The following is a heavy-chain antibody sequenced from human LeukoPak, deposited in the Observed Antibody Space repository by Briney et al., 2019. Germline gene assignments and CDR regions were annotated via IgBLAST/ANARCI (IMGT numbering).Heavy chain of an antibody. V-gene: IGHV3-33*01. CDR1: GFTFSSYG. CDR3: ARESPHYYYGMDV. Sequence: PGGSLRLSCAASGFTFSSYGMHWVRQAPGKGLEWVAVIWYDGSNKYYADSVKGRFTISRDNSKNTLYLQMNSLRAEDTAVYYCARESPHYYYGMDVWGQGTTVTVSS. CDR2: IWYDGSNK. J-gene: IGHJ6*02.